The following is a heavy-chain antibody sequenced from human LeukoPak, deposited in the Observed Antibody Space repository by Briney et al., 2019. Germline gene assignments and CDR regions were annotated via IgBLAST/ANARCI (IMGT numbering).Heavy chain of an antibody. CDR2: ISSSSSYI. CDR1: GFTFSSYS. V-gene: IGHV3-21*01. Sequence: GGSLRLSCAASGFTFSSYSMNWVRQAPGKGLEWVSSISSSSSYIYYADSVKGRFTISRDNAKNSLYLQMNSLRAEDTAVYYCARPYSGYDGSYYFDYWGQGTLVTVSS. J-gene: IGHJ4*02. CDR3: ARPYSGYDGSYYFDY. D-gene: IGHD5-12*01.